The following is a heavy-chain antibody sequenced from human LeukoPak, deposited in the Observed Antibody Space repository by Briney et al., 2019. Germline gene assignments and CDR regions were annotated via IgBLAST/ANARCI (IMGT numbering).Heavy chain of an antibody. Sequence: SETLSLTCAVYGGSFSGYYWSWIRQPPGKGLEWIGEINHSGSTNYNPSLKSRVTISVDTSKNQFSLKLSSATAADTAVYYCARGRGVTSSYYFDYWGQGTLVTVSS. CDR3: ARGRGVTSSYYFDY. CDR1: GGSFSGYY. J-gene: IGHJ4*02. CDR2: INHSGST. D-gene: IGHD2-21*02. V-gene: IGHV4-34*01.